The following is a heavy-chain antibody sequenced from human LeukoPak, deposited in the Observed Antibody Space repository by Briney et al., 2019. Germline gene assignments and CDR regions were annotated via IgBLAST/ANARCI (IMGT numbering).Heavy chain of an antibody. D-gene: IGHD6-19*01. V-gene: IGHV4-38-2*02. CDR2: IYHSGST. CDR1: GYSISSGYY. Sequence: SETLSLTCTVSGYSISSGYYWGWIRQPPGKGLEWIGSIYHSGSTYYNPALKSRVTISVDTSKNPFSLKLSSVTAADTAVYYCASFSGIAVAGLDYWGQGTLVTVSS. J-gene: IGHJ4*02. CDR3: ASFSGIAVAGLDY.